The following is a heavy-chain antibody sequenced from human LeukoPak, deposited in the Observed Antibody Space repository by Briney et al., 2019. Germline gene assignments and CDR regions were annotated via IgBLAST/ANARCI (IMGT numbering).Heavy chain of an antibody. J-gene: IGHJ3*02. CDR1: GFTFSRFG. CDR2: ISSSSSAI. CDR3: AKTPPRYCSSTSCYSEGDDAFDI. V-gene: IGHV3-48*01. D-gene: IGHD2-2*02. Sequence: GRSLRLSCAASGFTFSRFGMNWVRQAPGKGLEWISYISSSSSAIYYADSVKGRFTISRDNSKNTLYLQMNSLRAEDTAVYYCAKTPPRYCSSTSCYSEGDDAFDIWGQGTMVTVSS.